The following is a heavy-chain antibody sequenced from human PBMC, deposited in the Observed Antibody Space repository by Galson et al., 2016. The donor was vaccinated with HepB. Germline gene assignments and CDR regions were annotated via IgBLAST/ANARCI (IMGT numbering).Heavy chain of an antibody. J-gene: IGHJ1*01. CDR1: GFTVSSNY. D-gene: IGHD6-19*01. CDR2: IYSDART. V-gene: IGHV3-53*01. CDR3: AKLYGWYGSGYFQH. Sequence: SLRLSCAASGFTVSSNYMSWVRQAPGKGLEWVSVIYSDARTYYADAVKGRFTISRDNSKNNMYLKMNSLRAEDTTVYYCAKLYGWYGSGYFQHWGQGTLVTVSS.